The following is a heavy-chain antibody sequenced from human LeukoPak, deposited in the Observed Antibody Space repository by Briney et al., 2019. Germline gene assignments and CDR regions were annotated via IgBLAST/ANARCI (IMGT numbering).Heavy chain of an antibody. CDR1: GFTFSSYD. CDR3: AKDVFSQQLVLGY. D-gene: IGHD6-13*01. CDR2: IGTAGDT. Sequence: GGSLRLSCAASGFTFSSYDMHWVRQATGKGLEWVSAIGTAGDTYYPGSVKGRFTISRDNSKNTLYLQMNSLRAEDTAVYYCAKDVFSQQLVLGYWGQGTLVTVSS. J-gene: IGHJ4*02. V-gene: IGHV3-13*01.